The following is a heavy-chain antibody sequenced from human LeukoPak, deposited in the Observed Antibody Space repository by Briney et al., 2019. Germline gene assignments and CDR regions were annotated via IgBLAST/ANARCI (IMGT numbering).Heavy chain of an antibody. CDR1: GGTFSSYA. D-gene: IGHD3-22*01. CDR3: ARDPHYYDSSGYV. CDR2: IIPILGIA. V-gene: IGHV1-69*04. Sequence: SVKVSCKASGGTFSSYAISWVRQAPGQGLEWMGRIIPILGIANYAQKFQGRVTITADRSTSTVYMELSSLRSEDTAMYYCARDPHYYDSSGYVWGQGTLVTVSS. J-gene: IGHJ4*02.